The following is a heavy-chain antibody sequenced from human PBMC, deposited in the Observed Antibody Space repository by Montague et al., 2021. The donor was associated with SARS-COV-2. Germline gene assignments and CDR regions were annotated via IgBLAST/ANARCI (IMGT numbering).Heavy chain of an antibody. J-gene: IGHJ4*02. V-gene: IGHV3-23*01. CDR3: AKDRYDSSGYHFEH. D-gene: IGHD3-22*01. CDR2: ISGTGGST. CDR1: GFAFGYYA. Sequence: SLRLSCAASGFAFGYYAMSWVRQAPGKGLEWVSAISGTGGSTHYADSVRGRFTFSRDNSKNTLYLEMNSLRAEDTAVYYCAKDRYDSSGYHFEHWGQGILVTVSS.